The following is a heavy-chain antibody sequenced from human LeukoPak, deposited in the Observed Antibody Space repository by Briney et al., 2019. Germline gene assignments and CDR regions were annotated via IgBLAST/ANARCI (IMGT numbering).Heavy chain of an antibody. D-gene: IGHD3-16*01. CDR1: GFTVSSNY. V-gene: IGHV3-53*01. CDR3: ARDRGGDAFDI. CDR2: IHSAGTT. J-gene: IGHJ3*02. Sequence: QPGGSLRLSCAASGFTVSSNYMSWVRQAPGKGLEWVSLIHSAGTTYYADSVKGRFTISRDNSKNTLYLQMHSLRPEDTAVYYCARDRGGDAFDIWDQGTMVTVSS.